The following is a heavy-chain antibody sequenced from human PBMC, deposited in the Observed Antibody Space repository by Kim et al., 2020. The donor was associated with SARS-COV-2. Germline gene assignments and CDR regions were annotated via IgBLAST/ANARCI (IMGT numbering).Heavy chain of an antibody. D-gene: IGHD3-10*01. J-gene: IGHJ4*02. V-gene: IGHV4-39*01. CDR3: ARVTNNPGSGSYPFDY. Sequence: LKTRVTISLDTSKNQFSLKLSSVTAADTAVYYCARVTNNPGSGSYPFDYWGQGTLVTVSS.